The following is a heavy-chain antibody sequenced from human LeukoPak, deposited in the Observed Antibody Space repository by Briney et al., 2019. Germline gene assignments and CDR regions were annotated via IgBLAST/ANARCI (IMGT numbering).Heavy chain of an antibody. J-gene: IGHJ5*02. CDR3: ARTGYSSSWYWFDP. CDR2: ISSSGSTI. V-gene: IGHV3-48*03. D-gene: IGHD6-13*01. Sequence: QSGGSLRLSCAASGFTFSSYEMNWVRQAPGKGLEWVSYISSSGSTIYYADSVKGRFTISRDNAKNSLYLQMNSLRAEDTALYHCARTGYSSSWYWFDPWGQGTLVTVSS. CDR1: GFTFSSYE.